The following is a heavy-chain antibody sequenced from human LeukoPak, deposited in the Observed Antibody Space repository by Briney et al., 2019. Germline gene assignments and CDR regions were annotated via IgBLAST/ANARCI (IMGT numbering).Heavy chain of an antibody. J-gene: IGHJ4*02. D-gene: IGHD3-22*01. Sequence: PGGSLRLSCVDSGFSFRTYAMHWVRQAPGKGLEWVALISYDGSHSHYADSVEGRFTISRDNSENTLLLQMNNLRTDDTAVYYCASASGYYGGFNYWGQGTLVTVSS. CDR3: ASASGYYGGFNY. CDR1: GFSFRTYA. CDR2: ISYDGSHS. V-gene: IGHV3-30*01.